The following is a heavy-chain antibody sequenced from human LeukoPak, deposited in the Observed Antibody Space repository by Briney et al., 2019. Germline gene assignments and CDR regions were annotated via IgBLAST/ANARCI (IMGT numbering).Heavy chain of an antibody. D-gene: IGHD3-9*01. CDR1: GFPFSNYA. Sequence: GGSLRLSCAASGFPFSNYAMSWVRPAPGEGLEWVSAITGSGGNTYYADSVKGRFTISRDNSKNTVFLQMNSLRAEDTAVYYCAKWGDYDVLTGYYVSDYWGQGTLVTVSS. CDR2: ITGSGGNT. V-gene: IGHV3-23*01. J-gene: IGHJ4*02. CDR3: AKWGDYDVLTGYYVSDY.